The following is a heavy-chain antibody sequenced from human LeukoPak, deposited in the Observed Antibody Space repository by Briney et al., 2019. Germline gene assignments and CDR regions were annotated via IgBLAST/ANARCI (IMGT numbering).Heavy chain of an antibody. CDR2: IYYSGST. D-gene: IGHD6-19*01. CDR3: ARTITVAGKYYFDY. CDR1: GGSISSSSYY. V-gene: IGHV4-39*07. J-gene: IGHJ4*02. Sequence: TSETLSLTCTVSGGSISSSSYYWGWIRQPPGKGLEWIGSIYYSGSTYYNPSLKSRVTISVDTSKNQFSLKLSSVTAADTAVYYCARTITVAGKYYFDYWGQGTLVTVSS.